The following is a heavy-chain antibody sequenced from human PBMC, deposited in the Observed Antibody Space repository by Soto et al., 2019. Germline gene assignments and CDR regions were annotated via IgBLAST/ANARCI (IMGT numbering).Heavy chain of an antibody. CDR3: ARDTDYGEFLYYFDY. J-gene: IGHJ4*02. D-gene: IGHD4-17*01. CDR2: IKQDGSEK. Sequence: GGSLRLSCAASGFTFSSYWMSWVRQAPGKGLEWVANIKQDGSEKYYVDSVKGRFTISRDNAKNSLYLQMNSLRAEDTAVYYCARDTDYGEFLYYFDYWGQGTLVTVSS. V-gene: IGHV3-7*01. CDR1: GFTFSSYW.